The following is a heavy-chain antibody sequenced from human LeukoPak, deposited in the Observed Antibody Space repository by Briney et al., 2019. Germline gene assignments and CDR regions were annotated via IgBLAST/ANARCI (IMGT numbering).Heavy chain of an antibody. CDR3: ERQMGFSWYFDF. CDR1: GGSVSSGSYD. V-gene: IGHV4-61*01. CDR2: IYYSGST. Sequence: SETLSLTCTVSGGSVSSGSYDWGWIRHPPGKGLEWVGYIYYSGSTNYNPSLKSQVNISVDTSKNQFSLKLSSVTAADTGVFYCERQMGFSWYFDFWGRGTLVTVSS. D-gene: IGHD5-24*01. J-gene: IGHJ2*01.